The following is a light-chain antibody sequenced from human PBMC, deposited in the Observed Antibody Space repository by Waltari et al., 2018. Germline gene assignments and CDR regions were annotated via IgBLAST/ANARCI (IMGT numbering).Light chain of an antibody. CDR2: GVT. V-gene: IGLV2-8*01. CDR1: SSAVGNYNY. J-gene: IGLJ3*02. CDR3: SSYAGSNNLM. Sequence: QSALTQPPSASGSPGQSVTISCTGSSSAVGNYNYVPWSQQHPGKAPKLMIYGVTKRPSGVPDRFSGSKSGNTASLTVSGLQAEDEADYYCSSYAGSNNLMFGGGTKVTVL.